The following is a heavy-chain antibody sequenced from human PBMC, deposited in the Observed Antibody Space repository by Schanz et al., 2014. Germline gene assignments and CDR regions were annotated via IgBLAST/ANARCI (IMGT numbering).Heavy chain of an antibody. D-gene: IGHD4-17*01. CDR1: RFTFSDYW. CDR2: MNQDGSVK. V-gene: IGHV3-7*01. CDR3: AKAPYADYGYFHY. Sequence: EVQLVESGGGLVQPGGSLRLSCAASRFTFSDYWMSWVRQAPGKGLEWVANMNQDGSVKNYVDSVKGRFTISRDNAKNSLYLQMNSLRAEDTAVYYCAKAPYADYGYFHYWGQGTLVPVSS. J-gene: IGHJ4*02.